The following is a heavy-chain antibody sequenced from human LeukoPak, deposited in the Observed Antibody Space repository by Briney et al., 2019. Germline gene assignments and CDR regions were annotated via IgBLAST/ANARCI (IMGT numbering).Heavy chain of an antibody. D-gene: IGHD3-10*01. CDR2: ISSSSSYI. CDR3: ARVAFGELFIY. Sequence: GGSLRLSCAASGFTFSSYSMNWVRQAPGKGLEWVSSISSSSSYIYYADSVKGRFTISRDNARKSLYLQMNSLRAEDTAVYYCARVAFGELFIYWGQGTLVTVSS. CDR1: GFTFSSYS. V-gene: IGHV3-21*01. J-gene: IGHJ4*02.